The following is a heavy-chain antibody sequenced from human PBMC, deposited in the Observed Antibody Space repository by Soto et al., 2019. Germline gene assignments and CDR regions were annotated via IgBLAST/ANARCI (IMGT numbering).Heavy chain of an antibody. D-gene: IGHD2-2*01. CDR1: GFTFSSYW. Sequence: EVQLVESGGGLVQPGGSLRLSCAASGFTFSSYWMHWVRQAPGKGLVWVSRINSDGSSTSYADSVKGRFTISRDNAKNTLYLQMNSLRAEDTAVYYCARASYCISTSCSLDYWGQGTLVTVSS. V-gene: IGHV3-74*01. J-gene: IGHJ4*02. CDR3: ARASYCISTSCSLDY. CDR2: INSDGSST.